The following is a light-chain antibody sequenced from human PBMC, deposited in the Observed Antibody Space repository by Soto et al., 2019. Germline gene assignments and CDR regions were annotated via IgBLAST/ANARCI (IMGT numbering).Light chain of an antibody. J-gene: IGKJ4*01. Sequence: EIVLTQSPGTLSLSPGERATLSCRASQSVSSSYLAWYQQKPRQAPRLLIYGASSRATGIPDRFSGSGSGTDFTLTISRLEPEDFAVYYCHQYGSSPPLTFGGGTKVEIK. CDR3: HQYGSSPPLT. CDR2: GAS. CDR1: QSVSSSY. V-gene: IGKV3-20*01.